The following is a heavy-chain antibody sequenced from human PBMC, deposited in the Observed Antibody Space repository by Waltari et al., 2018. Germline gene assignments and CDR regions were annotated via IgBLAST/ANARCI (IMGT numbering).Heavy chain of an antibody. J-gene: IGHJ4*02. D-gene: IGHD2-2*01. V-gene: IGHV1-24*01. CDR1: GYTHSPVS. CDR3: TTDMTSYFFEY. Sequence: QVQLVQSGAEVKTPGASVKVSCKVSGYTHSPVSMHWVRQAPGKGLEWMGGLDHEHGETIYAQKFQGRVTMTEDTATDTAYMEVTSLRSEDTAVYYCTTDMTSYFFEYWGQGTLVTVSS. CDR2: LDHEHGET.